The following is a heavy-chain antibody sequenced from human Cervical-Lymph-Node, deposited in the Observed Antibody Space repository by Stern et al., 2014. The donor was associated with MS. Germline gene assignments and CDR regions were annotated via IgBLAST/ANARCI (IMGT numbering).Heavy chain of an antibody. J-gene: IGHJ4*02. Sequence: VHLVESGSELKKPGASVKVSCKASGFTFTSYAMHWVRQAPGQGLEWVGWINTNTGNTTYAQCLTGRFVFSWDTSVSTAYLQMSSLKAEDTAVYYCARNVCSSGWYDYWGQGTLVTVSS. D-gene: IGHD6-19*01. CDR2: INTNTGNT. CDR3: ARNVCSSGWYDY. CDR1: GFTFTSYA. V-gene: IGHV7-4-1*02.